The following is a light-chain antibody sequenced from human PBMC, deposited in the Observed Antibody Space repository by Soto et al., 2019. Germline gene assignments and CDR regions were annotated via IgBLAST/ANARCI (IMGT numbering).Light chain of an antibody. CDR1: SSNVGSHF. CDR3: SSYTSSATLV. J-gene: IGLJ2*01. V-gene: IGLV1-47*01. Sequence: QSVLTQPPSASGTPGQSLTMSCSGSSSNVGSHFVYWYQHLPGTAPKLLIYRDAQRPSGVPARFFGSKSGTSASLAISGLRSEDEADYYCSSYTSSATLVFGVGTKLTVL. CDR2: RDA.